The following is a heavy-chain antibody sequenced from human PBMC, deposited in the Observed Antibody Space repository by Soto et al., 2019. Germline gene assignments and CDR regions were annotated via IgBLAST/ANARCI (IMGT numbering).Heavy chain of an antibody. CDR3: AHRPQWCSLGTRCFDY. CDR1: GFSLTTSGVG. D-gene: IGHD2-8*02. V-gene: IGHV2-5*01. Sequence: SGPTLVNPTQTLTLTCTFSGFSLTTSGVGVGWIRQPPGKALEWVALIYWNDDKRYNPSLKSRLTITKDTSKNQVVLTMTNMDPVDTATYFCAHRPQWCSLGTRCFDYWGQGALVTVSS. J-gene: IGHJ4*02. CDR2: IYWNDDK.